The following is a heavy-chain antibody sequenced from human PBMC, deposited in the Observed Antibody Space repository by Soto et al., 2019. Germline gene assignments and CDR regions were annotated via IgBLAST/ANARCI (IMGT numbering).Heavy chain of an antibody. CDR2: IYPGDSDT. J-gene: IGHJ4*02. D-gene: IGHD2-2*01. V-gene: IGHV5-51*01. Sequence: GESLKISCKGSGYSFTSYWIGWVRQMPGKGLEWMGIIYPGDSDTRYSPSFQGQVTISADKSISTAYLQWSSLKASDTAMYYCARLAGKDIVVVPVFDYLGQGTLVTVSS. CDR1: GYSFTSYW. CDR3: ARLAGKDIVVVPVFDY.